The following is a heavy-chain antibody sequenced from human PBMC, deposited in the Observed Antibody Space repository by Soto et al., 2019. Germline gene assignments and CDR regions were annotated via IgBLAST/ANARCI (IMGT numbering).Heavy chain of an antibody. Sequence: QVQLQESGPGLVKPSQTLSLTCTVSGGSISSGGYYWSWIRQHPGKGLEWIGYIYYSGSTYYNPSLKGRVTIPVDTSTNQCSLKLSSVTAADTAVEYCARTGTDIVLVPAAAYFDYWGQGTLVTVSS. J-gene: IGHJ4*02. CDR1: GGSISSGGYY. CDR2: IYYSGST. CDR3: ARTGTDIVLVPAAAYFDY. D-gene: IGHD2-2*01. V-gene: IGHV4-31*03.